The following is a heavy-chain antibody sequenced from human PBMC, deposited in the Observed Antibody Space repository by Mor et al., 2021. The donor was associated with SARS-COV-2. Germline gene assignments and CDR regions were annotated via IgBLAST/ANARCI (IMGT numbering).Heavy chain of an antibody. CDR3: AKGSWYGSSSDEDC. CDR2: LIYDERNK. V-gene: IGHV3-30*18. D-gene: IGHD6-13*01. Sequence: HWVRQAPGKGLEWVAVLIYDERNKYYADSVKGRFAISRDKPKNTLYLQMDSLRPEDTAMYYCAKGSWYGSSSDEDCWGQGTLV. J-gene: IGHJ4*02.